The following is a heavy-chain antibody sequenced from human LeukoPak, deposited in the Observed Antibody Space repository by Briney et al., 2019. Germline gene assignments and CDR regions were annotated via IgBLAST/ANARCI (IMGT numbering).Heavy chain of an antibody. V-gene: IGHV3-23*01. CDR1: GFTFNNYA. CDR2: ISGSGGPT. CDR3: AKIMSGDASRYFDL. J-gene: IGHJ2*01. D-gene: IGHD7-27*01. Sequence: PGGSLRLSCVASGFTFNNYAMSWVRQAPGKGLEWVSAISGSGGPTYYADSVKGRFTVSRDNSKNTLYLQMNSLRAEDTAVYYCAKIMSGDASRYFDLWGRGTLVAVSS.